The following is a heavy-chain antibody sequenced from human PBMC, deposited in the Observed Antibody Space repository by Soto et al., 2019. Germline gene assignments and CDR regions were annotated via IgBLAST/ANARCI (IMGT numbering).Heavy chain of an antibody. CDR2: IKQDGSEQ. CDR3: ARASMAHYDY. J-gene: IGHJ4*02. CDR1: GFTLSTYW. V-gene: IGHV3-7*05. Sequence: PGGSLRLSCATSGFTLSTYWMHWVRLAPGKGLEWVASIKQDGSEQGYVDSVNGRFTISRDNAKNSLFLQMNSLRDEDTAVYYCARASMAHYDYWGQGTLVTVSS. D-gene: IGHD3-10*01.